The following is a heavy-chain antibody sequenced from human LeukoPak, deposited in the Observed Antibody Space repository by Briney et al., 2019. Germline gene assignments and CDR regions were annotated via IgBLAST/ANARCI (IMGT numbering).Heavy chain of an antibody. CDR2: INHSGST. V-gene: IGHV4-34*01. D-gene: IGHD4-17*01. CDR3: ARDGDYGDYGLDY. Sequence: SETLSLTCAVYGGSFSGYYWSWIRQPPGKGLEWTGEINHSGSTNYNPSLKSRVTISVDTSKNQFSLKLSSVTAADTAVYYCARDGDYGDYGLDYWGQGTLVTVSS. J-gene: IGHJ4*02. CDR1: GGSFSGYY.